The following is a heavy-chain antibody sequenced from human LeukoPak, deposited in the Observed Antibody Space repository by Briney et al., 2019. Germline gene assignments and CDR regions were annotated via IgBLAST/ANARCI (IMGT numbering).Heavy chain of an antibody. CDR2: IKQDGSEK. CDR1: GFTFSSYW. J-gene: IGHJ4*02. Sequence: PGGSLRLSCAASGFTFSSYWMSWVRLAPGKGLEWVANIKQDGSEKYYVDSVKGRFTMSRDNAKNSLYLQMNSLRAEDTAVYYCARAPWIQLWSYYFDYWGQGTLVTVSS. CDR3: ARAPWIQLWSYYFDY. V-gene: IGHV3-7*01. D-gene: IGHD5-18*01.